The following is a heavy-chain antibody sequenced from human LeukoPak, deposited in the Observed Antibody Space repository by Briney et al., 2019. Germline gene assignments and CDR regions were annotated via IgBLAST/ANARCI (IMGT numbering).Heavy chain of an antibody. CDR3: ARHAGSEFDY. D-gene: IGHD6-13*01. CDR2: IYTSGST. J-gene: IGHJ4*02. Sequence: SETLSLTCTVSGGSISSYYWSWIRQPPGKRLEWIGYIYTSGSTNYNPSLKSRVTISVDTSKNQFSLKLSSVTAADTAVYYCARHAGSEFDYWGQGTLVTVSS. V-gene: IGHV4-4*09. CDR1: GGSISSYY.